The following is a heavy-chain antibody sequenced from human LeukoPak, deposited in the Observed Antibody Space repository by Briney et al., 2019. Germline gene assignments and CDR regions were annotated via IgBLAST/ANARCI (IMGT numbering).Heavy chain of an antibody. J-gene: IGHJ5*02. CDR3: ARDWGTYGGGAHHGFDP. V-gene: IGHV6-1*01. D-gene: IGHD3-16*01. CDR2: TYYRSKWYH. CDR1: LGSVSRNSAA. Sequence: SQTLPLTCAISLGSVSRNSAAWNWIRQSPSRGLEWLGRTYYRSKWYHEYAVSVKSRITNNPDTSMNQFSLQLNSVTPDDTAVYFCARDWGTYGGGAHHGFDPWGQGTLVTVSS.